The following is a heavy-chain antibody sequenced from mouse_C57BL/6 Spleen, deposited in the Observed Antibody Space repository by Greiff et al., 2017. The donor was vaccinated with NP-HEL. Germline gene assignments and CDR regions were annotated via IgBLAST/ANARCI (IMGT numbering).Heavy chain of an antibody. Sequence: QVQLQQPGAELVKPGASVKMSCKASGYTFTSYWITWVKQRPGQGLEWIGDIYPGSGSTNYHEKFKSKATLTVATSSSTAYMQLSSLTSEDSAVYYWARKRYYSYGSSFDYFDYWGQGTTLTVSS. D-gene: IGHD1-1*01. CDR2: IYPGSGST. V-gene: IGHV1-55*01. CDR3: ARKRYYSYGSSFDYFDY. CDR1: GYTFTSYW. J-gene: IGHJ2*01.